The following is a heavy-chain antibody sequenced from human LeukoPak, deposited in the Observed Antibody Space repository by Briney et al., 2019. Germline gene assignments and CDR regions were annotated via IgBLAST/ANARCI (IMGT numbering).Heavy chain of an antibody. CDR3: ARGEGYRVGAWWYFDY. Sequence: ASVKISCKASGYTFTTYYLHWVRQAPGQGLEWMGIINPNAGDTGYARKFLGRVTMTRDTSTSTVYMELSSLRSEDTAVYYCARGEGYRVGAWWYFDYWAREPWSPSPQ. D-gene: IGHD1-26*01. CDR1: GYTFTTYY. CDR2: INPNAGDT. V-gene: IGHV1-46*01. J-gene: IGHJ4*02.